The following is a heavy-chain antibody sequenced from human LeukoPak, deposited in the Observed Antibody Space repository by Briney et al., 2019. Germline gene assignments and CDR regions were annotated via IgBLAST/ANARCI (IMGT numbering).Heavy chain of an antibody. CDR3: ARHARRGFDHSNSLEY. CDR2: IWSDGTNQ. Sequence: SGRSLRLSCAAARFIFKHYGTHWVRQAPGKGLEWVAVIWSDGTNQYYADSVKGRFTISRDDSGNTVYLQMNSLRPEDTGVYYCARHARRGFDHSNSLEYWGQGTPVTVST. V-gene: IGHV3-33*01. CDR1: RFIFKHYG. J-gene: IGHJ4*02. D-gene: IGHD4-11*01.